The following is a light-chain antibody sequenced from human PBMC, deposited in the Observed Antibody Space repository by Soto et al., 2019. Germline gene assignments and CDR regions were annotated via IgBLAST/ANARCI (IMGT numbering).Light chain of an antibody. J-gene: IGKJ1*01. CDR3: QQRTNWPPTWT. CDR1: QSVYTY. CDR2: DAS. V-gene: IGKV3-11*01. Sequence: EIVLTQSPATLSLSPGERATLSCRASQSVYTYLAWYQQKPGQAPRLLIYDASKRATGIPARFSGSGSGTAFTLTISSLEPEDFAVYSCQQRTNWPPTWTFGQGTKVEIK.